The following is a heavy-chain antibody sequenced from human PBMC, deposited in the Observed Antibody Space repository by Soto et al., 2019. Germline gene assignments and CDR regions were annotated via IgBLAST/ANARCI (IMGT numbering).Heavy chain of an antibody. CDR2: ISAYNGNT. CDR3: ARDDFFYLAAAGIDFDY. CDR1: GYTFTSYG. D-gene: IGHD6-13*01. Sequence: ASGKVSCKASGYTFTSYGISWVRQAPGQGLEWMGWISAYNGNTNYAQKLQGRVTMTTDTSTSTAYMELRSLRSDDTAVYYCARDDFFYLAAAGIDFDYWGQGTLVTVSS. V-gene: IGHV1-18*01. J-gene: IGHJ4*02.